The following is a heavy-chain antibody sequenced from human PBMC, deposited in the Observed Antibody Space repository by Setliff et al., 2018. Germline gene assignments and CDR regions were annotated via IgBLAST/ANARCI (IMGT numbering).Heavy chain of an antibody. CDR3: TTSPISSGWHSNFDYNMDV. CDR1: GFTFSNAW. J-gene: IGHJ6*02. CDR2: IKRITDSGTT. V-gene: IGHV3-15*01. D-gene: IGHD6-19*01. Sequence: PGGSLRLSCEASGFTFSNAWMSWVRQAPGKGLEWVGRIKRITDSGTTDHAAPVKGRFTVSRDDSISTLYLQMNSLKTEDTAVYYCTTSPISSGWHSNFDYNMDVWGQGTTVTVSS.